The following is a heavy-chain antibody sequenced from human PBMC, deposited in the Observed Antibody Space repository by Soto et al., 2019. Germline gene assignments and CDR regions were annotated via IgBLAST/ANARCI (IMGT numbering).Heavy chain of an antibody. CDR1: GFTFSSHA. D-gene: IGHD4-17*01. J-gene: IGHJ6*03. V-gene: IGHV3-64*01. CDR3: ARDLPSDYHPPSQRDYYYYYMDV. CDR2: ISSNGGST. Sequence: GGSLRLSCAASGFTFSSHAMHWVRQAPGKGLEYVSAISSNGGSTYYANSVKGRFTISRDNSKNTLYLQMGSLRAEDMAVYYCARDLPSDYHPPSQRDYYYYYMDVWGKGTTVTVSS.